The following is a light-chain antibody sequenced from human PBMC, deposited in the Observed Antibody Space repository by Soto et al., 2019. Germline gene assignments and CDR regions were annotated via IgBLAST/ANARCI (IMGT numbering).Light chain of an antibody. Sequence: EIVLTQSPVTLSVSPGARATLSCRASQSFRGLLAWYQQKPGQAPRLLIYDAYNRAIGIPPRFSGSGSGTDFTLTISSLEPEDSAVYYCQQRHMWPITFGQGTRLEIK. CDR2: DAY. V-gene: IGKV3-11*01. CDR1: QSFRGL. CDR3: QQRHMWPIT. J-gene: IGKJ5*01.